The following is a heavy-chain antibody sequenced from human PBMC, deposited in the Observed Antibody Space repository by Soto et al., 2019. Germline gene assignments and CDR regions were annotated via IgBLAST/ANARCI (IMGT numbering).Heavy chain of an antibody. D-gene: IGHD2-15*01. J-gene: IGHJ5*02. CDR1: GGSISSGGYY. V-gene: IGHV4-31*03. Sequence: PSETLSLTCTVSGGSISSGGYYWSWIRQHPGKGLEWIGYIYYSGSTYYNPSLKSRVTISVDTSKNQFSLKLSSATAADTAVYYCARFVVAAIRGGFDPWGQGTLVTAPQ. CDR2: IYYSGST. CDR3: ARFVVAAIRGGFDP.